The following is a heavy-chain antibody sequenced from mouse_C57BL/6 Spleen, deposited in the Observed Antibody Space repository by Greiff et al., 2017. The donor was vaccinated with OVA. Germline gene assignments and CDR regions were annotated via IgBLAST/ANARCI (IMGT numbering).Heavy chain of an antibody. D-gene: IGHD1-1*01. CDR3: ARYIGSSSYAMDY. V-gene: IGHV7-3*01. J-gene: IGHJ4*01. CDR1: GFTFTDYY. CDR2: IRNKANGYTT. Sequence: EVKLMESGGGLVQPGGSLSLSCAASGFTFTDYYMSWVRQPPGKALEWLGFIRNKANGYTTEYSASVKGRFTISRDNSQSILYLQMNALRAEDSATYYCARYIGSSSYAMDYWGQGTSVTVSS.